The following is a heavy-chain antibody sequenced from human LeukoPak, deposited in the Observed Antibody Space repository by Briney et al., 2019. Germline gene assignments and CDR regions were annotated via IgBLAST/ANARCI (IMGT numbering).Heavy chain of an antibody. CDR3: ARAASRTGDY. CDR1: GFPFSSYW. J-gene: IGHJ4*02. D-gene: IGHD1-1*01. CDR2: IKQDGSET. Sequence: GGSLRLSCAASGFPFSSYWMIWVRQAPGKGLEWVASIKQDGSETSYVDSVKGRFTISRDNAQNSLYLQLNSLRVEDTAVYFCARAASRTGDYWGQGTLVTVSS. V-gene: IGHV3-7*05.